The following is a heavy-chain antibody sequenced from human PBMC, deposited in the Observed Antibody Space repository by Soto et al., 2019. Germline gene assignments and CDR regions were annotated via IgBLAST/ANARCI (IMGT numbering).Heavy chain of an antibody. CDR3: ARLSGYNRIDY. J-gene: IGHJ4*02. D-gene: IGHD6-25*01. Sequence: EVQLVESGGGLVQPGGSLRLTCAASGFTFSSYWMSWVRQAPGKGLEWVANIKQDGSEKYYVDSVKGRFTISRDNAKNSLYLQMNSLRAEDTAVYYCARLSGYNRIDYWGQGTLVTVSS. CDR2: IKQDGSEK. V-gene: IGHV3-7*04. CDR1: GFTFSSYW.